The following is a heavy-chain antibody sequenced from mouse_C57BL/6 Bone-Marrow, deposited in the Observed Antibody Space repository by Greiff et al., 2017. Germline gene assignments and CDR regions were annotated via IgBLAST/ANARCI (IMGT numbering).Heavy chain of an antibody. Sequence: EVMLVESGGGLVQPGGSLSLSCAASGFTFTDYYMSWVRQPPGKALEWLGFIRNKANGYTTEYSASVKGRVTISRDNSQSILYRQMNALRAEDSATYYCARLGDYDGGFAYWGQGTLVTVSA. V-gene: IGHV7-3*01. CDR1: GFTFTDYY. D-gene: IGHD2-4*01. CDR2: IRNKANGYTT. J-gene: IGHJ3*01. CDR3: ARLGDYDGGFAY.